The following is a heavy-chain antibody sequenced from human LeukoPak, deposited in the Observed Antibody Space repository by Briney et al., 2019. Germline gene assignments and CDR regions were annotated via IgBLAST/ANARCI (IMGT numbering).Heavy chain of an antibody. D-gene: IGHD5-18*01. Sequence: GESLKISCKGSGYSFTTYWIGWVRQMPGKGLEWMGIIYPGDSETTYSPSYQGQVTISADRSISTAYLQWSSLKASDTAIYYCVRLKDTAMVNNWFDPWGQGTLVTVSS. V-gene: IGHV5-51*01. CDR1: GYSFTTYW. CDR2: IYPGDSET. J-gene: IGHJ5*02. CDR3: VRLKDTAMVNNWFDP.